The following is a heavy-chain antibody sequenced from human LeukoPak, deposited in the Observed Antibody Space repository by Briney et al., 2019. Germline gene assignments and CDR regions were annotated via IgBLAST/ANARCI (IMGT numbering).Heavy chain of an antibody. Sequence: GGSLRLSCAASGFTFSIYSMNWVRQAPGKGLEWVSYISTSSSTIYYADSVKGRFTISRDNAKNSLYLQMNSLRTEDTAVYYCAREGDSSGLFRTWYFQHWGQGTLVTVSS. D-gene: IGHD3-22*01. CDR3: AREGDSSGLFRTWYFQH. V-gene: IGHV3-48*04. CDR1: GFTFSIYS. J-gene: IGHJ1*01. CDR2: ISTSSSTI.